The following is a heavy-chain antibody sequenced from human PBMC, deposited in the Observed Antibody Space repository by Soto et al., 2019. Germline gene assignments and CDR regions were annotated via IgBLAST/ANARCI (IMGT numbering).Heavy chain of an antibody. J-gene: IGHJ5*02. Sequence: SETLSLTCTVSGGSISSGGYSWSWIRQHPGKGLEWIGYIYYSGSTYYNPSLKSRVTISVDTSKNQFSLKLSSVTAADTAVYYCARGRTVKNWFDPWGQGTLVTVSS. CDR2: IYYSGST. V-gene: IGHV4-31*03. CDR1: GGSISSGGYS. CDR3: ARGRTVKNWFDP. D-gene: IGHD2-21*02.